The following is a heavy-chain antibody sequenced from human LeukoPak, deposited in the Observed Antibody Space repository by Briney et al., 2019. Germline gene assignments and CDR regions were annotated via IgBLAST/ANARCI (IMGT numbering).Heavy chain of an antibody. CDR2: IWHDGSVE. CDR1: GFMFSRLG. Sequence: GGSLRLSCTASGFMFSRLGVQWVRQAPGEGLEWVAMIWHDGSVEEYADSVKGRFTISRDNSQNTLYLQMNSLRDDDTAVYYCAKEGDQFRGYLDAWGKGTTVTVSS. CDR3: AKEGDQFRGYLDA. V-gene: IGHV3-33*06. D-gene: IGHD3-16*01. J-gene: IGHJ6*03.